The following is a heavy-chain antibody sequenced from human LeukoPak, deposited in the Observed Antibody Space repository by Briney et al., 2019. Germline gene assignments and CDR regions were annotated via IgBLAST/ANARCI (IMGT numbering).Heavy chain of an antibody. CDR1: GGSIATNNYY. V-gene: IGHV4-39*01. CDR2: IYYSGTT. D-gene: IGHD2-15*01. CDR3: ATQLGGSRRIDY. Sequence: SETLSLTCTVSGGSIATNNYYWGWIRQPPGKGLEWIGTIYYSGTTNYSLSLKSRVTISVDTSKSEFSLKLSSVTAADTAVYFCATQLGGSRRIDYWGQGALVTVSS. J-gene: IGHJ4*02.